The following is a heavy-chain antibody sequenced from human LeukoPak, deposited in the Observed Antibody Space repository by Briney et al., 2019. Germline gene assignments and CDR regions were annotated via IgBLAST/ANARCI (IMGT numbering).Heavy chain of an antibody. D-gene: IGHD3-22*01. CDR1: GYSISSGYY. J-gene: IGHJ4*02. CDR3: ARGGYYDSSGYYCNFDY. Sequence: PSETLSLTCTVSGYSISSGYYWGWIRQPPGKGLEWIGSIYHSGSTYYNPSLKSRVTISVDTSKNQFSLKLSSVTAADTAVYYCARGGYYDSSGYYCNFDYWGQGTLVTVSS. CDR2: IYHSGST. V-gene: IGHV4-38-2*02.